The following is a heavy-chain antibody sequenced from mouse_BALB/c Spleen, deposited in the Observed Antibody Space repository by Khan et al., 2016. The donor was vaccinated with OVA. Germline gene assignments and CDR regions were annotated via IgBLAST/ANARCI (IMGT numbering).Heavy chain of an antibody. V-gene: IGHV1S137*01. J-gene: IGHJ3*01. CDR3: ARGRGEYRFAY. D-gene: IGHD2-10*02. Sequence: QVQLKESGAELVRPGVSVKISCKGSGYTFTDYAMHWVKQSHAKSLEWLGVISTHYGDASYNQKFKGKATMTVDKSSSTAYMELARLTSEESAIYYCARGRGEYRFAYWGQGTLVTASA. CDR2: ISTHYGDA. CDR1: GYTFTDYA.